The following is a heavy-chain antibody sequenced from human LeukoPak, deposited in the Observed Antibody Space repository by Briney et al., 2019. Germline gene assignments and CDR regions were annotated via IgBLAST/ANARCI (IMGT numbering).Heavy chain of an antibody. J-gene: IGHJ4*02. CDR2: TYYRSKWHN. CDR3: ARNLRPDFDY. V-gene: IGHV6-1*01. CDR1: GDSVSSSSFA. Sequence: SQTLSLTCAISGDSVSSSSFAWSWIRQSPSRGLEWLGRTYYRSKWHNDYAESVKSRITINPDTSKNEFSLQLNSVTPEDTAVYYCARNLRPDFDYWGQGTLSPSPQ.